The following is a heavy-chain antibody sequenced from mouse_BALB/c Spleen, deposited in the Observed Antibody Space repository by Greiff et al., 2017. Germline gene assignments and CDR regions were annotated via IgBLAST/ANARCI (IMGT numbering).Heavy chain of an antibody. Sequence: QVQLKQSGPGLVAPSQSLSITCTVSGFSLTSYGVHWVRQPPGKGLEWLGVIWAGGSTNYNSALMSRLSISKDNSKSQVFLKMNSLQTDDTAMYYCASIYYGYDAWFAYWGQGTLVTVSA. J-gene: IGHJ3*01. D-gene: IGHD2-2*01. V-gene: IGHV2-9*02. CDR2: IWAGGST. CDR3: ASIYYGYDAWFAY. CDR1: GFSLTSYG.